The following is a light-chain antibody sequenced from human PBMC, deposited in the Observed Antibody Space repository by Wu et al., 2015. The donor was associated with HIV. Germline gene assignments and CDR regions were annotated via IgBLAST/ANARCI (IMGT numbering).Light chain of an antibody. Sequence: AIQLTQSPSSLSASLGDRVTITCRASQGINRALAWYQQKPGKAPDLLIYDASNLESGVPARFSGSGSGTDFTLTITSLQPEDSATYYCQQFATYPPLTFGGGTKVEIK. CDR2: DAS. J-gene: IGKJ4*01. V-gene: IGKV1-13*02. CDR1: QGINRA. CDR3: QQFATYPPLT.